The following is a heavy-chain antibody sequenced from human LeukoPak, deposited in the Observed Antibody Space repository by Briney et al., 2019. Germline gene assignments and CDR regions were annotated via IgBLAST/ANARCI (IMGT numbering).Heavy chain of an antibody. CDR3: ARLYYDYVWGSYRHPKYFDY. CDR1: GGSFSGYY. D-gene: IGHD3-16*02. J-gene: IGHJ4*02. Sequence: PSETLSLTCAVYGGSFSGYYWSWIRQPPGKGLEWIGEINHSGSTNYNPSLKSRVTISVDTSKNPFSLKLSSVTAADTAVYYCARLYYDYVWGSYRHPKYFDYWGQGTLVTVSS. CDR2: INHSGST. V-gene: IGHV4-34*01.